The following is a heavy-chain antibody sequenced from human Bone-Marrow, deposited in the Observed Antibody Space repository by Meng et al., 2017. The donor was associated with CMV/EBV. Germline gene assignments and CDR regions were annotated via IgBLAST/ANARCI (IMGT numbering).Heavy chain of an antibody. CDR3: VNCGPYGGYVHY. Sequence: ASVKVSCKASGYNFPSYGITWIRQAPGQGLEWMASISAYNGNTNYAQKVQGRVTVTTDTSTSTAYMELRSLRAEDTAVYYCVNCGPYGGYVHYWGQGTLVTVSS. V-gene: IGHV1-18*01. CDR1: GYNFPSYG. J-gene: IGHJ4*02. D-gene: IGHD5-12*01. CDR2: ISAYNGNT.